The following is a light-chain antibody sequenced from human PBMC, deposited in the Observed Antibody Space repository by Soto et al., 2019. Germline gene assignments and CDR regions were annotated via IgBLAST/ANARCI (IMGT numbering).Light chain of an antibody. CDR2: DAV. CDR1: QNIATY. CDR3: QQRINWPLT. V-gene: IGKV3-11*01. Sequence: EIFLTQSPATLSLSQWEIATLPCRASQNIATYLAWYQQKPGQAPRLLIYDAVNRATGIPARFSGTGSGTDFTLIIGSLEPEDFAVYYCQQRINWPLTFGGGTKVDIK. J-gene: IGKJ4*01.